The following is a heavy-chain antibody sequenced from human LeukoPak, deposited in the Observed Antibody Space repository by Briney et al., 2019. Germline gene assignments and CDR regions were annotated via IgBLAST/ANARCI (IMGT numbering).Heavy chain of an antibody. CDR3: ARVKETSRRHDAFDI. CDR1: GYTLTELS. J-gene: IGHJ3*02. CDR2: FDPEEGET. Sequence: EASVKVSCKVSGYTLTELSMHWVRQAPGKGLEWMGGFDPEEGETIYAQKFQGRVTMPEDTSTDTAYMELSSLRSEDTAVYYCARVKETSRRHDAFDIWGQGAMVTVSS. V-gene: IGHV1-24*01.